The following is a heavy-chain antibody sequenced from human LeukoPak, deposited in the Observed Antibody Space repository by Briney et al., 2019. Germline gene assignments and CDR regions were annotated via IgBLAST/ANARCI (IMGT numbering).Heavy chain of an antibody. V-gene: IGHV1-69*05. CDR1: GFTFSSYA. Sequence: PGGSLRLSCAASGFTFSSYAISWVRQAPGQGLEWMGGIIPIFGTANYAQKFQGRVTITTDESTSTAYMELSSLRSEDTAVYYCARNGPLITMVRGVKYYFDYWGQGTLVTVSS. CDR3: ARNGPLITMVRGVKYYFDY. J-gene: IGHJ4*02. CDR2: IIPIFGTA. D-gene: IGHD3-10*01.